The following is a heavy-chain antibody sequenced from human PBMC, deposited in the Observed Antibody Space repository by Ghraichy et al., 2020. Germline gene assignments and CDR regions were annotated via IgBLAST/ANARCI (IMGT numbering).Heavy chain of an antibody. CDR1: GFTFSSYA. CDR2: ISGSGGST. D-gene: IGHD5-24*01. Sequence: LSLTCAASGFTFSSYAMSWVRQAPGKGLEWVSAISGSGGSTYYADSVKGRFTISRDNSKNTLYLQMNSLRAEDTAIYYCAKGRRWLQLIDYWGQGTLVTVSS. V-gene: IGHV3-23*01. CDR3: AKGRRWLQLIDY. J-gene: IGHJ4*02.